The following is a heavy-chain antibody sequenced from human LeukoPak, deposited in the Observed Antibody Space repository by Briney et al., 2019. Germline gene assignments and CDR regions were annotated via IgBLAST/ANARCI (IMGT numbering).Heavy chain of an antibody. V-gene: IGHV4-39*01. CDR1: GGSISSSGYY. CDR3: ARLFGNIAVTAEF. CDR2: IYYSGST. Sequence: SETLSLTCTVSGGSISSSGYYWAWLRQPPGKGLQWIGSIYYSGSTFYNPSLKSQVTMSVDTSKNQFSLKLTSVTAADTAVYYCARLFGNIAVTAEFWGPGTLVTVSS. D-gene: IGHD6-19*01. J-gene: IGHJ4*02.